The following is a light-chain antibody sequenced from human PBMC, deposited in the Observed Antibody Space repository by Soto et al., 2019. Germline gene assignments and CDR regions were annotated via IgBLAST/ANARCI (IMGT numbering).Light chain of an antibody. CDR1: QTVSSF. CDR3: QQRSKWPLT. J-gene: IGKJ4*01. CDR2: DSS. V-gene: IGKV3-11*01. Sequence: VMTQSQATLSVSTGERATLSCRASQTVSSFLAWYQQKPGQAPRLLIHDSSDRATGIPARFSGSGSGTDFTLTISSLEPEDVAVYYCQQRSKWPLTFGGGTKV.